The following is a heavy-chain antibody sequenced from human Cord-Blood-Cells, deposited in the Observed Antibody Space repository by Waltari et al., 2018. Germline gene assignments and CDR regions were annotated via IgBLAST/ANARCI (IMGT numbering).Heavy chain of an antibody. J-gene: IGHJ3*02. Sequence: QVQLQQWGAGLLKPSETLSLTCAVYGGSFSGYYWSWIRQPPGKGLEWNGEINHSGSTNYNPSLKSRVTISVDTSKNQFSLKLSSVTAADTAVYYCASPNPLNDAFDIWGQGTMVTVSS. CDR2: INHSGST. V-gene: IGHV4-34*01. CDR1: GGSFSGYY. CDR3: ASPNPLNDAFDI.